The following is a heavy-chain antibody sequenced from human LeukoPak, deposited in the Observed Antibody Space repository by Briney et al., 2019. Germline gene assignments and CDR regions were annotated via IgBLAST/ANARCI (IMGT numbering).Heavy chain of an antibody. CDR3: ARHEHGWETWIQPGYQGGDAFDI. J-gene: IGHJ3*02. V-gene: IGHV4-59*08. CDR2: IYYSGST. D-gene: IGHD5-18*01. CDR1: GGSISTYY. Sequence: SETLSLTCTVSGGSISTYYWSWIRQPPGKGLEWIGYIYYSGSTNYNPSLKSRVTISVDTSKNQFSLKLSSVTAADTAVYYCARHEHGWETWIQPGYQGGDAFDIWGQGTMVTVSS.